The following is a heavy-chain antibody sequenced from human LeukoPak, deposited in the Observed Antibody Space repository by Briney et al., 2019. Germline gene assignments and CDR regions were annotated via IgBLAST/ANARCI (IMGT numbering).Heavy chain of an antibody. V-gene: IGHV4-39*01. Sequence: SETLSLTCTVSGDSISNGDYYWGWIRQPPGTGLEWIGSIYYSGSTFYNPSLKSRVTISVDTSNNQFSLKLSSVTAADTAVFYCARPGTSHAFDIWGQGTMVTVSS. CDR2: IYYSGST. CDR1: GDSISNGDYY. CDR3: ARPGTSHAFDI. J-gene: IGHJ3*02.